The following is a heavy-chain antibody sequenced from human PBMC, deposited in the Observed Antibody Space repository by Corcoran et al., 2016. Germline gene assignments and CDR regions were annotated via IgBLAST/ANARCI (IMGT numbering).Heavy chain of an antibody. CDR3: ERDHIAAAGTVYNGFDP. CDR1: CYTFTGYY. V-gene: IGHV1-2*02. Sequence: QVQLVQSGATVQKPAASVMVSCKASCYTFTGYYMHWVRPAPGQGLEWMGWINPNSGGTNYAQKFQGRVTMTRDTSISTAYMELSRLRSDDTAVYYWERDHIAAAGTVYNGFDPWGQGTLVTVSS. CDR2: INPNSGGT. D-gene: IGHD6-13*01. J-gene: IGHJ5*02.